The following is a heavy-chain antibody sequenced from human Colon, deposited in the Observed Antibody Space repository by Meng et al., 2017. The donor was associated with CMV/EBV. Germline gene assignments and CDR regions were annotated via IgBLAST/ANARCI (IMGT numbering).Heavy chain of an antibody. Sequence: SGYTFTGYYMHWVRQAPGQGLEWMGWINPNSGGTNYAQKFQGRVTMTRDTSISTAYMELSRLRSDDTAVYYCARSQAIVVVPAAESPWGQGTLVTVSS. CDR3: ARSQAIVVVPAAESP. D-gene: IGHD2-2*01. V-gene: IGHV1-2*02. CDR2: INPNSGGT. J-gene: IGHJ5*02. CDR1: GYTFTGYY.